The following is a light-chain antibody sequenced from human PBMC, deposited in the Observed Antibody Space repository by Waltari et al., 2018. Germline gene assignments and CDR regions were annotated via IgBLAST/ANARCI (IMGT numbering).Light chain of an antibody. CDR1: QDISNY. J-gene: IGKJ3*01. V-gene: IGKV1-33*01. Sequence: DIQTPRSLSSLSASVGDRVTITCQASQDISNYLNWYQQKPGKAPKLLIYDASNMETGVPSRFSGSGSGTDFTFTISSLQPEDIATYYCQQYDNLLVTFGPGTKVDIK. CDR3: QQYDNLLVT. CDR2: DAS.